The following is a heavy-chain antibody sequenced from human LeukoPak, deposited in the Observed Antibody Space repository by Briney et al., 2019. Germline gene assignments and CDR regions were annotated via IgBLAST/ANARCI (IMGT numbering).Heavy chain of an antibody. D-gene: IGHD3-10*01. CDR3: ARDRELGY. CDR1: GGSISIYY. CDR2: IYDSGRT. V-gene: IGHV4-59*01. J-gene: IGHJ4*02. Sequence: KPSETLSLTCTVSGGSISIYYWSWIRQPPGKGLEWIGYIYDSGRTNYNPSLKSRVTISVDTSKNQFSLKLSSVTAADTAVYYCARDRELGYWGQGTLVTVSS.